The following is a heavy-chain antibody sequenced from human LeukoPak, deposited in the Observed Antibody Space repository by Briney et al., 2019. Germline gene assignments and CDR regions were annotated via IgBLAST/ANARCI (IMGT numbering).Heavy chain of an antibody. D-gene: IGHD3-16*01. CDR3: ARLGYHLLYAYYYYYMDV. J-gene: IGHJ6*03. V-gene: IGHV3-11*01. CDR2: ISSSGSTI. Sequence: GGSLRLSCAASGFTFSDYYMSWIRQAPGKGLEWVSYISSSGSTIYYADSVKGRFTISRDNAKNSLYLQMNSLRAEDTAVYYCARLGYHLLYAYYYYYMDVWGKGTTVTVSS. CDR1: GFTFSDYY.